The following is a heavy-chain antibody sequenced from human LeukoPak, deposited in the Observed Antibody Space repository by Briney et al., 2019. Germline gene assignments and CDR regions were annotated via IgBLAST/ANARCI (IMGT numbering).Heavy chain of an antibody. CDR2: ISGSGGST. Sequence: GGSLRLSCAASGLTFSSYAMSWVRQAPGKGLEWVSAISGSGGSTYYADSVKGRFTISRDNSKNTLYLQMNSLRAEDTAVYYCAKDLGAPTGYRSYPRVALFDYWGQGTLVTVSS. V-gene: IGHV3-23*01. J-gene: IGHJ4*02. CDR1: GLTFSSYA. CDR3: AKDLGAPTGYRSYPRVALFDY. D-gene: IGHD3-9*01.